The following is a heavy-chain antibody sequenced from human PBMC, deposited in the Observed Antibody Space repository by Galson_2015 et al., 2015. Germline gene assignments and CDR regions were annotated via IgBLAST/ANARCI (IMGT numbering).Heavy chain of an antibody. CDR1: GFTFSSYW. D-gene: IGHD5-18*01. J-gene: IGHJ4*02. CDR3: VRGNSGYGNFDY. CDR2: IYTDASSA. V-gene: IGHV3-74*01. Sequence: SLRLSCAASGFTFSSYWMHWVRQAPGKGLVWVSRIYTDASSASSADSVKGRFTISRDGAKSTLYLQMNSLRAEDTAVYYCVRGNSGYGNFDYWGQGILVTVSS.